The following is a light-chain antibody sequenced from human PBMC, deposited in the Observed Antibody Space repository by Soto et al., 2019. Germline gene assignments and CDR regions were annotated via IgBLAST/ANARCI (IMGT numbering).Light chain of an antibody. J-gene: IGLJ1*01. V-gene: IGLV1-47*01. CDR2: EIR. CDR1: GSNIGPNY. Sequence: QSVLTQPPSASGTPGQRVTMSCSGSGSNIGPNYVYWFQQFPGTAPKLMIYEIRNRPSGVSSRFSGSKSGNTASLTISGLQAEDEADYYCTSYTTSPTRYVFGTGTKVTVL. CDR3: TSYTTSPTRYV.